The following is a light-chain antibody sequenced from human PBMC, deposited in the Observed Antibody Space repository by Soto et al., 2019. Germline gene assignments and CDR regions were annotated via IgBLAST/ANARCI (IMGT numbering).Light chain of an antibody. CDR3: MQSLQLRT. CDR2: LGS. Sequence: DIVMTHSPLSLPVTPGAPASISCRSSQSLLHTNGFNYLDWYMQKPGQSPQLLIYLGSNRASGVPDRFSGSGSGTDFTLKISRVEAEDVGVYYCMQSLQLRTFGQGTKVDIK. CDR1: QSLLHTNGFNY. J-gene: IGKJ1*01. V-gene: IGKV2-28*01.